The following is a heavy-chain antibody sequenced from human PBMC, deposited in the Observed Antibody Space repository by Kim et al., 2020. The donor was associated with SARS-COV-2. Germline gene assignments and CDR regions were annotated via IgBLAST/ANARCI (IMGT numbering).Heavy chain of an antibody. V-gene: IGHV3-72*01. D-gene: IGHD3-10*01. CDR3: ARPTGSGSYYSDFDY. J-gene: IGHJ4*02. CDR1: GFTFSGNY. CDR2: IRYNANSYTT. Sequence: GGSLRLSCAASGFTFSGNYMDWVRQAPDKGLEWVGRIRYNANSYTTEYAASGKGRITISRDDSKNSLYLHLISRKTEDTSVYYCARPTGSGSYYSDFDYWGQGTLVTVSS.